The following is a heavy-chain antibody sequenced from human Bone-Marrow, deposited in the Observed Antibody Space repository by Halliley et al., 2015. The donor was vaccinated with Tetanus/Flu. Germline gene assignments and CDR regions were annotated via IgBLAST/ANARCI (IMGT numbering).Heavy chain of an antibody. CDR3: AGRVSRGVTAGTSDS. V-gene: IGHV4-59*11. CDR2: VYYTGST. D-gene: IGHD6-13*01. CDR1: GASISPHY. J-gene: IGHJ4*02. Sequence: TLSLTCAVSGASISPHYWNWIRQAPGKGLEWIGYVYYTGSTKYNPSLESRVTIALDVSKNQFSLKLTSMTPADTAVYYCAGRVSRGVTAGTSDSWGQGTLVIVSS.